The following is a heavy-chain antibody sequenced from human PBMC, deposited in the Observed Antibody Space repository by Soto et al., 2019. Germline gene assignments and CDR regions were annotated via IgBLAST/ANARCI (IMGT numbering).Heavy chain of an antibody. V-gene: IGHV4-4*07. CDR2: IYTSGST. J-gene: IGHJ4*02. CDR1: GGSISSYY. D-gene: IGHD3-22*01. Sequence: SETLSLTCTVSGGSISSYYWSWIRQPAGKGLEWIGRIYTSGSTNYNPSLKSRVTMSVDTSKNQFSLKLSSVTAADTAVYYCARGPAITTIVVAFDYWGQGTLVTVSS. CDR3: ARGPAITTIVVAFDY.